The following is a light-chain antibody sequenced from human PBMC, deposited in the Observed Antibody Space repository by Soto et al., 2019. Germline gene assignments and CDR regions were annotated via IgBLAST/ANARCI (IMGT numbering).Light chain of an antibody. J-gene: IGKJ2*01. CDR2: KTS. CDR1: QGISNY. V-gene: IGKV1-16*01. CDR3: QQYNTYSEYT. Sequence: DIQMTHSPSAMSASVGDRVTITCRASQGISNYLAWFQQKPGKAPKLLIFKTSNLESGVPSRFSGSGSGTDYTLTISSLQPDDFATYYCQQYNTYSEYTFGQGTKVDIK.